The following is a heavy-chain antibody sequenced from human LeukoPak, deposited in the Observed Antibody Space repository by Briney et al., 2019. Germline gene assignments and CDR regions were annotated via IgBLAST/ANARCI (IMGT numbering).Heavy chain of an antibody. Sequence: SQTLSLTCAVSGGSISSGGYPWSWIRQPPGKGLEWIGYIYHSGSTYYNPSLKSRVTISVDRSKNQFSLKLSSVTAADTAVYYCARGAVYSSSPYFDYWGQGTLVTVSS. CDR1: GGSISSGGYP. CDR2: IYHSGST. J-gene: IGHJ4*02. CDR3: ARGAVYSSSPYFDY. V-gene: IGHV4-30-2*01. D-gene: IGHD6-13*01.